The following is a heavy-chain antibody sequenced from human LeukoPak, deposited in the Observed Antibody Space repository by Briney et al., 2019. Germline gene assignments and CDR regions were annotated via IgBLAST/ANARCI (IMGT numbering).Heavy chain of an antibody. Sequence: GGSLRLSCAASGFTFSSYWMSWVRQAPGKGLEWVANIKQDGSEKYYVDPVKGRFTISRDNAKNSLYLQMNSLRAEDTAVYYCARFSDSLYYYYYGMDVWGQGTTVTVSS. CDR3: ARFSDSLYYYYYGMDV. D-gene: IGHD3-22*01. V-gene: IGHV3-7*03. CDR1: GFTFSSYW. J-gene: IGHJ6*02. CDR2: IKQDGSEK.